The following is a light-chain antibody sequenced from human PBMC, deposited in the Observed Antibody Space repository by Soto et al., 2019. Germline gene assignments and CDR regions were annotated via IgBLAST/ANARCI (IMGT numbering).Light chain of an antibody. J-gene: IGKJ1*01. CDR3: QQYNSYSPTWT. CDR1: QSISSW. V-gene: IGKV1-5*01. Sequence: EIQMTQSPSTLSASVGDRVTITCRASQSISSWLAWYQQKPGKAPKLLIYDASSLESGVPSRFSGSGSGTEFTLTISSLQPDDFATYYCQQYNSYSPTWTFGQGTKVDIK. CDR2: DAS.